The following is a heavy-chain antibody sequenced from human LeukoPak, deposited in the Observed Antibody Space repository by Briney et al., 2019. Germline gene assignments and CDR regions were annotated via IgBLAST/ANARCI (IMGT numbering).Heavy chain of an antibody. Sequence: PGGPLRLSCAASGFTFSSYTMNWVRQAPGKGLEWVSSISSSSTYIYYADSVKGRFTISRDNAKNSLYLQMNSLRAEDTAVYYCARTTVTSYFYYYMDVWGKGTTVTVSS. CDR3: ARTTVTSYFYYYMDV. D-gene: IGHD4-17*01. J-gene: IGHJ6*03. CDR1: GFTFSSYT. CDR2: ISSSSTYI. V-gene: IGHV3-21*01.